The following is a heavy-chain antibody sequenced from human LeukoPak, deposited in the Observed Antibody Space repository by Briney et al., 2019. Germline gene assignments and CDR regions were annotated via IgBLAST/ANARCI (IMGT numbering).Heavy chain of an antibody. CDR1: GGSFSGYY. J-gene: IGHJ6*02. Sequence: SETLSLTCAVYGGSFSGYYWSWIRQPPGKGLEWIGEINHSGSTNYNPSLKSRVTISVDTSKNQFSLKLSSVTAADTAVYYCARRSDYYYYYGMDVWAKGPRSPSP. V-gene: IGHV4-34*01. CDR2: INHSGST. CDR3: ARRSDYYYYYGMDV.